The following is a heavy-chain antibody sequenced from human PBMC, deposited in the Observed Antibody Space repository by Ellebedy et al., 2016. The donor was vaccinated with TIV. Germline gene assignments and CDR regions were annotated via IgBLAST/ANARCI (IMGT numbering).Heavy chain of an antibody. CDR1: GGSFSVYY. CDR3: ASVFYDSSGYLIDY. V-gene: IGHV4-34*01. J-gene: IGHJ4*02. Sequence: SETLSLXXTVYGGSFSVYYWDWFRQPPGKGLEWIGEINHSGSTSYNPSLKSRVTISVDTSKNQFSLKLSSVTAADTAVYYCASVFYDSSGYLIDYWGQGTLVTVSS. CDR2: INHSGST. D-gene: IGHD3-22*01.